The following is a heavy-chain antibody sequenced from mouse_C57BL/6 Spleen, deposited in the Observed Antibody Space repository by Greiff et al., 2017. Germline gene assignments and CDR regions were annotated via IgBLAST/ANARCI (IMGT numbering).Heavy chain of an antibody. J-gene: IGHJ1*03. CDR1: GFTFNTYA. Sequence: GGGLVQPKGSLKLSCAASGFTFNTYAMHWVRQAPGKGLEWVARIRSKSSNYATYYADSVKDRFTIARDDSQSMLYLQMNNLKTEDTAMYYCVREGGWNWYFDVWGTGTTVTVAS. D-gene: IGHD2-3*01. CDR3: VREGGWNWYFDV. CDR2: IRSKSSNYAT. V-gene: IGHV10-3*01.